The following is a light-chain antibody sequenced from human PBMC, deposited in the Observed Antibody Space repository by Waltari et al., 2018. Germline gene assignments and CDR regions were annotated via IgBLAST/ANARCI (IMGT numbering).Light chain of an antibody. CDR1: QSIDNH. CDR3: QQSHRTPRT. V-gene: IGKV1-39*01. Sequence: DIQMTQSPYSLSASVGDRVTITCRASQSIDNHLNWFQQEPGKSPKLLIYTASSLQSGVPSRFSGSGSGTDFTLTISSLQPEDFATYYCQQSHRTPRTFGQGTNLEIK. J-gene: IGKJ2*01. CDR2: TAS.